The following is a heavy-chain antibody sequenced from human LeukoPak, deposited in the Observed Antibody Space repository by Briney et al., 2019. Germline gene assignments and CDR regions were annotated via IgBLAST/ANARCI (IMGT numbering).Heavy chain of an antibody. J-gene: IGHJ3*02. CDR3: ASDFLYYYDSSGYYYADAFDI. Sequence: TGGSLRLSCAASGFTFSDYYMSWIRQAPGKGLEWVSYISSSGSTIYYADSVKGRFTISRDNAKNSLYLQMNSLRAEDTAVYYCASDFLYYYDSSGYYYADAFDIWGQGTMVTVSS. CDR1: GFTFSDYY. CDR2: ISSSGSTI. D-gene: IGHD3-22*01. V-gene: IGHV3-11*04.